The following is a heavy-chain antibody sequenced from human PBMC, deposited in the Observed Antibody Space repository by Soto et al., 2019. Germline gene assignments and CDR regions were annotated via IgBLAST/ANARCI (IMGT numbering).Heavy chain of an antibody. J-gene: IGHJ4*02. CDR1: GFTFSSYA. CDR3: ARGRGATDRGNY. D-gene: IGHD1-26*01. CDR2: ISYDGSNK. V-gene: IGHV3-30-3*01. Sequence: QVQLVESGGGVVQPGGSLRLSCAPSGFTFSSYALHWVRKAPAKGWEWVAVISYDGSNKYYADSVKGRFTISRDNSKNTLYLQMNSLRAEDTAVYYCARGRGATDRGNYWGQGTLVTVSS.